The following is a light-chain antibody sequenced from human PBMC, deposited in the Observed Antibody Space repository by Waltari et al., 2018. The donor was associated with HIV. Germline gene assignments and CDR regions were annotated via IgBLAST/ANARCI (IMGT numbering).Light chain of an antibody. V-gene: IGLV1-47*01. CDR1: RSKVRDT. J-gene: IGLJ1*01. CDR3: AAWDNILSGYV. Sequence: QSALTQPPPTSATPGQRVTMSCSGSRSKVRDTVYWYQQIPGTAPKLLIYNDYQRPSGVPDRFSGSKSGTSASLAISGLRSEDEADYYCAAWDNILSGYVFGTGTKVTVL. CDR2: NDY.